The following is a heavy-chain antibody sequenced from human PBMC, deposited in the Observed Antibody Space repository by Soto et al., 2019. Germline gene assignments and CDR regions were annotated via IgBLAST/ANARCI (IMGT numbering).Heavy chain of an antibody. J-gene: IGHJ4*01. CDR1: GDSVSSNSAG. CDR2: TYYRSKWYY. V-gene: IGHV6-1*01. CDR3: ARGEQYSGRIFDY. D-gene: IGHD1-26*01. Sequence: SQTLSLTCAIPGDSVSSNSAGWGWVRPSPSRGLEWLGRTYYRSKWYYEYAVSVRGRITINPDTSKNQYSLQLNSVTPEDTAVYFCARGEQYSGRIFDYWGQGTLVTVSS.